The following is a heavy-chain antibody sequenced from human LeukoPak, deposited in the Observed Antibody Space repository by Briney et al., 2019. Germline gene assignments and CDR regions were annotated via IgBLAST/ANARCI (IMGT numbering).Heavy chain of an antibody. CDR3: ARDPRQEGWFDP. CDR2: INPNSGGT. V-gene: IGHV1-2*06. CDR1: GYTFTSYY. Sequence: ASVKVSCKASGYTFTSYYMHWVRQAPGQGLEWMGRINPNSGGTNYAQQFQGRVTMTRDTSISTAYMDLSRLRSDDTAVYYCARDPRQEGWFDPWGQGTLVTVSS. J-gene: IGHJ5*02.